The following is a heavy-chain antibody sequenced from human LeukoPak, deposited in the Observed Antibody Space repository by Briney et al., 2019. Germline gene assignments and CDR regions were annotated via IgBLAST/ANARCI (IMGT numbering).Heavy chain of an antibody. D-gene: IGHD3-22*01. J-gene: IGHJ4*02. V-gene: IGHV3-48*01. CDR1: GFTFSSYS. CDR2: ISSGSSTI. CDR3: ATDRGYSSFDY. Sequence: GGSLRLSCAASGFTFSSYSMNWVRQAPGKGLEWISYISSGSSTIYYADSVKGRFTISRDNAKNSLYLQMNSLRAEDTAVYYCATDRGYSSFDYWGQGTLVTVSS.